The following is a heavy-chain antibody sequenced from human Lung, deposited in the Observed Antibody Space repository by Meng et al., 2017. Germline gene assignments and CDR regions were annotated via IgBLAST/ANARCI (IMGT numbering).Heavy chain of an antibody. V-gene: IGHV4-34*01. J-gene: IGHJ4*02. D-gene: IGHD4-11*01. CDR1: GGSFSDYY. CDR3: ARGPTTMAHDFDY. Sequence: QVRLPEWGPGLLKPSETLSLTCVASGGSFSDYYWSWIRQPPGKGLEWIGEINHSGSTNYNPSLESRATISVDTSQNNLSLKLSSVTAADSAVYYCARGPTTMAHDFDYWGQGTLVTVSS. CDR2: INHSGST.